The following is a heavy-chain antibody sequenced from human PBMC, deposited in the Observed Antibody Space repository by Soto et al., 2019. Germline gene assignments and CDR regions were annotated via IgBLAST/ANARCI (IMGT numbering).Heavy chain of an antibody. CDR3: ARADDYDILTGYYPYYYYGMDV. CDR1: GFTFSSYA. J-gene: IGHJ6*02. V-gene: IGHV3-30-3*01. D-gene: IGHD3-9*01. Sequence: QVQLVESGGGVVQPGRSLRLSCAASGFTFSSYAMHWVRQAPGKGLEWVAVVSYGGSNKYYADSVKGRFTISRDNSKNTLYLQMNSLRAEDTAVYYCARADDYDILTGYYPYYYYGMDVWGQGTTVTVSS. CDR2: VSYGGSNK.